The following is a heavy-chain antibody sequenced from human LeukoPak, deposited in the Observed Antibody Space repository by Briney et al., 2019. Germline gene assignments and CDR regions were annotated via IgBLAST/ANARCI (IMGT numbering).Heavy chain of an antibody. J-gene: IGHJ4*02. D-gene: IGHD4-17*01. CDR2: INPNSGGT. V-gene: IGHV1-2*02. Sequence: ASVKVSCMASGYTFTGYYMHWVRQAPGQGLEWMGCINPNSGGTNYAQTFQGRVTMTRDTSISTAYMELSRLRSDDTAVYYCARGPLSTMTTVTPIDYWGQGTLVTVSS. CDR3: ARGPLSTMTTVTPIDY. CDR1: GYTFTGYY.